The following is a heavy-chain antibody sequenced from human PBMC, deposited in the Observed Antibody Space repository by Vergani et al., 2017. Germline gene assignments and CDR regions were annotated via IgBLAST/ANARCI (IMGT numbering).Heavy chain of an antibody. Sequence: EVQMLESGGGLVQPGGSLRLSCAASGFTFSSYAMSWVRQAPGKGLEWVSAISGSGGSTYYAAAVKGRFTISRANSNNTLYLQMNSLRAEDTAVYYCAKEESGASRWFDPWGQGTLVTVSS. V-gene: IGHV3-23*01. J-gene: IGHJ5*02. CDR3: AKEESGASRWFDP. CDR2: ISGSGGST. D-gene: IGHD1-1*01. CDR1: GFTFSSYA.